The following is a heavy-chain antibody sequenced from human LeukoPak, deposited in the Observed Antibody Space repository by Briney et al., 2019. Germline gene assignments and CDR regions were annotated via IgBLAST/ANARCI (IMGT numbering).Heavy chain of an antibody. CDR2: INTNTGNP. CDR3: AREKRTMVRGVRQGNWFDP. J-gene: IGHJ5*02. V-gene: IGHV7-4-1*02. CDR1: GYTFTSYA. D-gene: IGHD3-10*01. Sequence: ASVKVSCKASGYTFTSYAMNWVRQAPGQGLEWMGWINTNTGNPTYAQGFTGRFVFSLDTSVSTAYLQISSLKAEDTAVYYCAREKRTMVRGVRQGNWFDPWGQGTLVTVSS.